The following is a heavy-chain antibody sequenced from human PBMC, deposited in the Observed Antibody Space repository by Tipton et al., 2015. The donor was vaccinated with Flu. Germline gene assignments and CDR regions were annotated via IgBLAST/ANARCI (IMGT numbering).Heavy chain of an antibody. Sequence: TLSLTCTVSGGSIRSGSYYWSWIRQPAGKGLEWIGRIYTSGRTNYNPSLKSRVTISVDTSKNQFSLKLSSVTAADTAVYYWARGTINYYGSGTDAFDIWGQGTMVTVSS. D-gene: IGHD3-10*01. J-gene: IGHJ3*02. CDR3: ARGTINYYGSGTDAFDI. V-gene: IGHV4-61*02. CDR1: GGSIRSGSYY. CDR2: IYTSGRT.